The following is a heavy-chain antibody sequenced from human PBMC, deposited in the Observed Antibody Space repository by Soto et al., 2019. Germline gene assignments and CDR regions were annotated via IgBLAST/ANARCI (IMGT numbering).Heavy chain of an antibody. CDR2: ISAGSEGA. J-gene: IGHJ4*02. V-gene: IGHV3-23*01. CDR1: GFAVSSHA. Sequence: EVQLLESGGGLVQPGGALRLSCAASGFAVSSHAMSWVRQAPGKGLKWISSISAGSEGAYYADSVRGRFTISRDNSNNTLFLQMNSLRAEDTAVYYCARDLWWYLHWGQGTLVNVSS. CDR3: ARDLWWYLH. D-gene: IGHD2-15*01.